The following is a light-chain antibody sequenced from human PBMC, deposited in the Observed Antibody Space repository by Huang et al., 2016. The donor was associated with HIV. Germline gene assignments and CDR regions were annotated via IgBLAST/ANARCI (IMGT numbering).Light chain of an antibody. J-gene: IGKJ5*01. V-gene: IGKV1D-13*01. Sequence: AVQLTQFPSSLSASVGDRVIITCRASQDISTSLAWYQHKPGKAPKLLISAASNLQSGISSRFSGDSAGTYVTLFISSLQPEDVATYYCQQLHDYPVTFGRGTRLDIK. CDR3: QQLHDYPVT. CDR2: AAS. CDR1: QDISTS.